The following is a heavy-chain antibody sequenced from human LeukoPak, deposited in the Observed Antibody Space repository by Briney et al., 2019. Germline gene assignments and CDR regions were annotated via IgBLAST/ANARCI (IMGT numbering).Heavy chain of an antibody. Sequence: SETLSLTCTVSGGSISSSYYYWGWIRQPPGKGLEWIGSMYYSGSTYSNPSLKSRVTTSVDTSKNQFSLKLTSVTAADTAMYYCARGQEGQLVGYWGQGTLVTVSS. CDR1: GGSISSSYYY. CDR3: ARGQEGQLVGY. D-gene: IGHD6-6*01. J-gene: IGHJ4*02. V-gene: IGHV4-39*07. CDR2: MYYSGST.